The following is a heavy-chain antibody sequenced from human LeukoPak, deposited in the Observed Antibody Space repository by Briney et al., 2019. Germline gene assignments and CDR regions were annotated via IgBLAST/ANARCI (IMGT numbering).Heavy chain of an antibody. CDR1: GGTFSSYA. CDR2: IIPILGIA. V-gene: IGHV1-69*04. J-gene: IGHJ6*02. D-gene: IGHD6-13*01. CDR3: ARDSQQPEVSDMDV. Sequence: GASVKVSCKASGGTFSSYAISWVRQAPGQGLEWMGRIIPILGIANYAQKFQGRVTITADKSTSTAYMGLSSLRSEDTAVYYCARDSQQPEVSDMDVWGQGTTVTVSS.